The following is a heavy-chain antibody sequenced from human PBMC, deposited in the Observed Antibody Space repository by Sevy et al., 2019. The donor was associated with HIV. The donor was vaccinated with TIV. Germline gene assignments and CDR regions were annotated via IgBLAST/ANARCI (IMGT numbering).Heavy chain of an antibody. CDR3: ARGRGWEVPWDLDY. J-gene: IGHJ4*02. D-gene: IGHD1-26*01. Sequence: ASVKVSCKASGYIFTSFGISWLRQAPGQGLEWMAWISGYTGNTDYEEKFQDRVTVTTDTSTGTAYMELRSLRSDDTAVYYCARGRGWEVPWDLDYWGQGTLVTVSS. CDR1: GYIFTSFG. V-gene: IGHV1-18*01. CDR2: ISGYTGNT.